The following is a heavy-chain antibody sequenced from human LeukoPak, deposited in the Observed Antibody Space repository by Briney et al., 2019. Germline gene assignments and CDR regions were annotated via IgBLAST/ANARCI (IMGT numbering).Heavy chain of an antibody. Sequence: PSETLSLTCTVSGGSISSSSYYWGWIRQPPGKGLEWIGSIYYSGSTYYNPSLKSRVTISVDTSKNQFSLKLSSVTAADTAVYYCASSQLDYGEPYFDYWGQGTLVTDSS. J-gene: IGHJ4*02. CDR2: IYYSGST. CDR3: ASSQLDYGEPYFDY. CDR1: GGSISSSSYY. D-gene: IGHD4-17*01. V-gene: IGHV4-39*07.